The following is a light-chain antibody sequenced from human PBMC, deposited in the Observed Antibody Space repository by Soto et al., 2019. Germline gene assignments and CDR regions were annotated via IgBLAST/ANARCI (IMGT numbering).Light chain of an antibody. J-gene: IGLJ3*02. CDR3: GSFTTSRIGV. V-gene: IGLV2-14*01. CDR1: SSDVGGYNH. CDR2: EVR. Sequence: QSALTQPASVSGSPGQSITISCTGTSSDVGGYNHVSWYQQHPGKAPKLIIYEVRNRPSGVSNRLSGSKSGNTASLTISGLQVEDEAEYFCGSFTTSRIGVFGGGTKLTVL.